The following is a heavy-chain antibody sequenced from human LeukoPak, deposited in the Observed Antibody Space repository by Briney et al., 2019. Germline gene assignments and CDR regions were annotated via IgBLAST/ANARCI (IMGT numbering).Heavy chain of an antibody. CDR2: ISEDGSNK. CDR3: VSWSGKYYVTSEIPANS. J-gene: IGHJ4*02. D-gene: IGHD3-10*02. V-gene: IGHV3-7*01. Sequence: GGSLRLSCAASGLTFRNYWMSGIRQAPGKGLEGAAHISEDGSNKYYVDSEKGRFTISRDNAKNSLYLQMKSLRVEDTAVYYCVSWSGKYYVTSEIPANSWGQGTLVTVSS. CDR1: GLTFRNYW.